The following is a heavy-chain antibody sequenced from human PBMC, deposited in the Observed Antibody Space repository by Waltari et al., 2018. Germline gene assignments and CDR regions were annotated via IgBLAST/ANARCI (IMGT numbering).Heavy chain of an antibody. CDR2: INPNTGAA. CDR3: ARGDNWNDRLDF. Sequence: QVQLVQSGAEVKRPGASVRVSCQASGYTFIRDDINWVRQAPGQGLEWMGGINPNTGAARFAQNFQDRVTMTRSTSETTAYMEISDLTSHDTAVYYCARGDNWNDRLDFWGQGTKVTVSS. J-gene: IGHJ3*01. V-gene: IGHV1-8*01. D-gene: IGHD1-1*01. CDR1: GYTFIRDD.